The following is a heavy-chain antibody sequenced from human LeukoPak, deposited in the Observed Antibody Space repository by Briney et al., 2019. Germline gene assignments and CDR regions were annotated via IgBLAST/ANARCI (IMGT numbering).Heavy chain of an antibody. CDR1: GFTFSYYA. V-gene: IGHV3-23*01. J-gene: IGHJ4*02. CDR3: GNDDPVSITYPFAY. D-gene: IGHD1-20*01. Sequence: QSGGSLRLSCAASGFTFSYYAMSWVRQAPGKGLEWVSAISGSGGSTYYADSVKGRFTISRDNSENTLYLQMNSLRAEDTAVYYCGNDDPVSITYPFAYWGQGTLAT. CDR2: ISGSGGST.